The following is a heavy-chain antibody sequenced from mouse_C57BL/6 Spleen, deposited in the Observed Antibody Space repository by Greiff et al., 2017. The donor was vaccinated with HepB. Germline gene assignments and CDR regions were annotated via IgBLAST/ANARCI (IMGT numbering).Heavy chain of an antibody. J-gene: IGHJ2*01. D-gene: IGHD1-1*01. V-gene: IGHV1-26*01. CDR2: INPNNGGT. CDR3: ARSGLYYSDYFDY. Sequence: VQLQQSGPELVKPGASVKISCKASGYTFTDYYMNWVKQSHGKSLEWIGDINPNNGGTSYNQKFKGKATLTVDKSSSTAYMQLSSLTSEDSAVYYCARSGLYYSDYFDYWGQGTTLTVSS. CDR1: GYTFTDYY.